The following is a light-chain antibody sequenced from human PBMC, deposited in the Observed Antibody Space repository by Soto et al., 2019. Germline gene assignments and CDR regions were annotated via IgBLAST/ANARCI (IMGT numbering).Light chain of an antibody. J-gene: IGKJ1*01. CDR3: QQYNSWTWT. CDR2: KAS. Sequence: DIQMTQSPSTLSGSVGDRVTITCRASQTISSWLAWYQQKPGKAPKLLIYKASTLKSGVPSRFSGSGSGTEFTLTISSLQPDDFATYYCQQYNSWTWTFGQGTKVDIK. CDR1: QTISSW. V-gene: IGKV1-5*03.